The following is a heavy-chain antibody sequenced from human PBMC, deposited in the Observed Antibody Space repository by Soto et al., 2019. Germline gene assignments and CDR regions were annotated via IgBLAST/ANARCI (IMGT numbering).Heavy chain of an antibody. V-gene: IGHV3-11*01. D-gene: IGHD3-3*01. CDR3: ARVRMAKDFWSGYYIPYWYFDL. CDR1: GFTFSDYY. CDR2: ISSSGSTI. Sequence: GSLRLSCAASGFTFSDYYMSWIRQAPGKGLEWVSYISSSGSTIYYADSVKGRFTISRDNAKNSLYLQINSLRAEDTAVYYCARVRMAKDFWSGYYIPYWYFDLWGRGTLVTVSS. J-gene: IGHJ2*01.